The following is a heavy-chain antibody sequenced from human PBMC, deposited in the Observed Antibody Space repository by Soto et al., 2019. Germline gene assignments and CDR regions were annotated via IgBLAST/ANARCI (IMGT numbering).Heavy chain of an antibody. CDR1: GGSISSSSYY. J-gene: IGHJ6*02. V-gene: IGHV4-39*01. D-gene: IGHD3-9*01. CDR3: ARTGYDILTGYYEPYYYYGMDV. CDR2: IYYSGST. Sequence: SETLSLTCTVSGGSISSSSYYWGWIRQPPGKGLEWIGSIYYSGSTYYNPSLKSRVTISVDTSKNQFSLKLSSVTAADTAVYYCARTGYDILTGYYEPYYYYGMDVWGQGTTVTVSS.